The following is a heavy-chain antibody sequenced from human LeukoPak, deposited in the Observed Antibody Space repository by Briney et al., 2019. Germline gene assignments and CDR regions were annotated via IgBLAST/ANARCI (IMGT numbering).Heavy chain of an antibody. D-gene: IGHD3-10*01. CDR2: INPNSGGT. Sequence: ASVKVSCKASGYTFTGYYMHWVRQAPGQGLEWMGWINPNSGGTNYAQKFQGRVTMTRDTSISTAYMELSRLRSDDTAVYYCARGPLIRVRGVIMGKFDYWGQGTLVTASS. CDR1: GYTFTGYY. CDR3: ARGPLIRVRGVIMGKFDY. V-gene: IGHV1-2*02. J-gene: IGHJ4*02.